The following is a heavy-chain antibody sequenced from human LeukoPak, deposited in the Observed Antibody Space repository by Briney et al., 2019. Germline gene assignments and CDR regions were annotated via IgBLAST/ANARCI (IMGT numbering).Heavy chain of an antibody. CDR2: IYSGGST. V-gene: IGHV3-66*01. J-gene: IGHJ6*02. D-gene: IGHD1-26*01. CDR3: ARDPVGAIGYGMDV. CDR1: GFTFSSYW. Sequence: GGSLRLSCVASGFTFSSYWMHWVRQAPGKGLEWVSVIYSGGSTYYADSVKGRFTISRDNSKNTLYLQMNSLRAEDTAVYYCARDPVGAIGYGMDVWGQGTTVTVSS.